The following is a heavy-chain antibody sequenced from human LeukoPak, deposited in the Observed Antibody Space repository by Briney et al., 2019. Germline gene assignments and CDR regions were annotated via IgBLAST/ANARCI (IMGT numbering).Heavy chain of an antibody. J-gene: IGHJ3*02. CDR2: IIPIFGTA. CDR1: GYTFTGYY. D-gene: IGHD3-3*01. Sequence: SVKVSCKASGYTFTGYYMHLVRQAPGQGLEWMGGIIPIFGTANYAQKFQGRVTITADESTSTAYMELSSLRSEDTAVYYCARGEESYDFWSGYSRGYAFDIWGQGTMVTVSS. V-gene: IGHV1-69*13. CDR3: ARGEESYDFWSGYSRGYAFDI.